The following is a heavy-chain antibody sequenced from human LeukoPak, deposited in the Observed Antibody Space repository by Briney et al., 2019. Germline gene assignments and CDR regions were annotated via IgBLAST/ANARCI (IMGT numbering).Heavy chain of an antibody. V-gene: IGHV4-4*02. Sequence: SGTLSLTCALSGGSISSSNWWSSVRQPPGNGLELIGEIYHSWSTNYNPSLKSRVTISVYTSKNQFSLKLSSVTAADTAVYYCARRAISTTVTSYYYYYYIDVWGKGTTVTVSS. CDR2: IYHSWST. D-gene: IGHD4-11*01. CDR1: GGSISSSNW. CDR3: ARRAISTTVTSYYYYYYIDV. J-gene: IGHJ6*03.